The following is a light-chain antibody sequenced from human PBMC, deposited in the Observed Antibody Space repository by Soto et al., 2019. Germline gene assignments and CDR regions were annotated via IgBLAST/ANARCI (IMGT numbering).Light chain of an antibody. J-gene: IGKJ4*01. CDR1: QSVSSGH. CDR3: QQFSSYPLT. CDR2: DAS. Sequence: ENVLTQSPGTLCLSPGGRATLSCRASQSVSSGHLAWYQQKPGQAPRLLIYDASSRATGIPDRFSGGGSGTDFTLTISRLEPEDFAVYYCQQFSSYPLTFGGGTKVDIK. V-gene: IGKV3-20*01.